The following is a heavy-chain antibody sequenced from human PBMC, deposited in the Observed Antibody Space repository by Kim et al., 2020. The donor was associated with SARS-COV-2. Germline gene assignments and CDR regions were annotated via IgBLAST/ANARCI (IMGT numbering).Heavy chain of an antibody. V-gene: IGHV3-30*18. Sequence: GGSLRLSCAASGFTFSSFGMHWVRQAPGKGLEWVAVISYDGNNKYYADSVEGRFTISRDNSKNTLYLQMNSLRAEDTAVYYCAKDRNSGHDIRYYYGMDVWGQGPTVTVPS. CDR2: ISYDGNNK. CDR1: GFTFSSFG. J-gene: IGHJ6*02. CDR3: AKDRNSGHDIRYYYGMDV. D-gene: IGHD5-12*01.